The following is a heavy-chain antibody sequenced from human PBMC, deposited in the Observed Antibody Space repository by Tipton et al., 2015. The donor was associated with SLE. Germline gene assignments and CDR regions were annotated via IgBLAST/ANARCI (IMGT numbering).Heavy chain of an antibody. J-gene: IGHJ1*01. CDR1: GYTFTGYY. D-gene: IGHD2-2*02. V-gene: IGHV1-2*02. Sequence: QSGPEVKKPGASVKVSCKASGYTFTGYYMHWVRQAPGQGLEWMGWINPNSGGTNYAQKFQGRVTMTRDTSISTAYMELSRLRSDDTAVDYCARGLGELPGYCSSTSCYRVWAEYFPHWGQGTLVTVSS. CDR3: ARGLGELPGYCSSTSCYRVWAEYFPH. CDR2: INPNSGGT.